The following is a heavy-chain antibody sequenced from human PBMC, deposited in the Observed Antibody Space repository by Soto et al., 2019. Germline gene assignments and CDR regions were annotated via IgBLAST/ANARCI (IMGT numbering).Heavy chain of an antibody. J-gene: IGHJ6*02. CDR2: IYYSGTT. D-gene: IGHD3-3*01. CDR3: ASLCNQSGPYSYYYAMDV. CDR1: GGSVSSGIYY. V-gene: IGHV4-30-4*01. Sequence: SETLSLTCTVSGGSVSSGIYYWSWIRQPPGKGLELIGYIYYSGTTFYNPSLKSRVTISVDTSKNQFSLKLSSVAAADTAIYYCASLCNQSGPYSYYYAMDVWGQGTTVTVSS.